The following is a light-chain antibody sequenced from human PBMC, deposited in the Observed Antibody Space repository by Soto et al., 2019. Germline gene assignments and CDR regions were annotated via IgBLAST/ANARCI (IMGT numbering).Light chain of an antibody. CDR2: GTS. V-gene: IGKV3-20*01. CDR1: QSVDSTY. Sequence: DIVLTQSPGTLSLSPGESGTLSCRASQSVDSTYMTWYQQKPGQAPRLLIYGTSGRATGIPDRFSGSGSGTEFTLTISSLQPEDFATYCCQQLNTYPLTFGGGTKVDIK. J-gene: IGKJ4*01. CDR3: QQLNTYPLT.